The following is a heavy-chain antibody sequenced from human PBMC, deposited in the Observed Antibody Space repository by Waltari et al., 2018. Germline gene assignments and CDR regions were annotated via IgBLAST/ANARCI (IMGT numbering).Heavy chain of an antibody. CDR3: AREAISGSGEYYGMDV. V-gene: IGHV3-33*01. CDR2: VWHDGSQT. J-gene: IGHJ6*02. Sequence: QVHLLESGGGVVQPGTSLRLPCTVSGFTFIKPGMHWVRQAPGKGLEWVAVVWHDGSQTYYGDSVKGRFTVSRDNSKNMVYLQVDSLKVEDTAVYYCAREAISGSGEYYGMDVWGQGTTVTVS. D-gene: IGHD3-10*01. CDR1: GFTFIKPG.